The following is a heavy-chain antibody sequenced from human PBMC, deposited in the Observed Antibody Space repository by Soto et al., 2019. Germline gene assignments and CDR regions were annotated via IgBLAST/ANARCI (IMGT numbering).Heavy chain of an antibody. CDR2: IWYDGSNK. CDR1: GCTFSSYG. CDR3: ATVVVGSGRSMTNWFDP. D-gene: IGHD3-10*01. V-gene: IGHV3-33*01. Sequence: GGSLRLSCAASGCTFSSYGMHWVRQAPGKGLEWVAVIWYDGSNKYYADTVKGRLTISRDNSKNTLYLQMNSLRAADTAVYYCATVVVGSGRSMTNWFDPWGQGTLVTVSS. J-gene: IGHJ5*02.